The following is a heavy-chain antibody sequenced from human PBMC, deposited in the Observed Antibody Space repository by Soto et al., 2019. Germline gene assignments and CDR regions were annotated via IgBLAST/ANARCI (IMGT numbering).Heavy chain of an antibody. Sequence: SETLSLTCAVSSGSIRSSNWWSWVRQPPGKGLEWIGEIYHSGSPNYNPSLKSRVTISVDKSKNQFSLKLSSVTAADTAVYYCVKTKRAADGVTFDYWGQGTLVTVSS. V-gene: IGHV4-4*02. D-gene: IGHD5-18*01. J-gene: IGHJ4*02. CDR1: SGSIRSSNW. CDR3: VKTKRAADGVTFDY. CDR2: IYHSGSP.